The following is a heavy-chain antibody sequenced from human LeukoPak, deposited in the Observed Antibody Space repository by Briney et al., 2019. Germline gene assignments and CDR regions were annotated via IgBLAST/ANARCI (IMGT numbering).Heavy chain of an antibody. V-gene: IGHV1-2*02. CDR2: INPNSGGT. CDR1: GYTFTSYG. Sequence: GASVKVSCKASGYTFTSYGISWVRQAPGQGLECMGWINPNSGGTNSAQQFQGRVTLTRDTSISTAYMELSRLRSDDTAVYYCARDLGYYDRLDQFDCWGQGTLVTVFS. J-gene: IGHJ4*02. CDR3: ARDLGYYDRLDQFDC. D-gene: IGHD3-22*01.